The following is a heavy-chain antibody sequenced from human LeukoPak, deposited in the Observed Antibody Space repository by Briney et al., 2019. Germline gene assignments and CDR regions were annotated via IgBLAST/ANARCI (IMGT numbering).Heavy chain of an antibody. J-gene: IGHJ3*02. CDR2: IRPDGSET. CDR1: GFTFSRHW. CDR3: AKDSDWSFDI. Sequence: GGSLRLSCAAPGFTFSRHWMRWARQAPGKGLEWVADIRPDGSETKYVESVKGRFTISRDNAKYSLFLQMNSLRVEDTAVYHCAKDSDWSFDIWGQGTMVTVSS. D-gene: IGHD3-9*01. V-gene: IGHV3-7*01.